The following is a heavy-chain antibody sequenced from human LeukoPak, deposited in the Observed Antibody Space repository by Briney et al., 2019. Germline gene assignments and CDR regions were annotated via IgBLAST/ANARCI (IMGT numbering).Heavy chain of an antibody. V-gene: IGHV3-30*04. D-gene: IGHD5-24*01. CDR3: ARNGEGGDGYNFPHY. CDR1: GFTFSSYA. CDR2: ISYDGSNK. J-gene: IGHJ4*02. Sequence: GGSLRLSCAASGFTFSSYAMHWVRQAPGKGLEWVAVISYDGSNKYYADSVKGRFTISRDNSKNTLYLQMNSLRAEDTAVYYCARNGEGGDGYNFPHYWGQGTLVTVSS.